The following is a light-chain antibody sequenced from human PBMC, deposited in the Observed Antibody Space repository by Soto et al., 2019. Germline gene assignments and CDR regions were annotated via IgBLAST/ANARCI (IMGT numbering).Light chain of an antibody. J-gene: IGLJ2*01. Sequence: SYELTQPTSVSVAPGQTARITCGGSNIGRKSVHWYQQKPGQAPVVVVYDDRDRPSGIPERFSGANSGNTATLTISRVEAGDEADYYWQLWDSNSDHVVFGGGTKLTVL. V-gene: IGLV3-21*02. CDR2: DDR. CDR1: NIGRKS. CDR3: QLWDSNSDHVV.